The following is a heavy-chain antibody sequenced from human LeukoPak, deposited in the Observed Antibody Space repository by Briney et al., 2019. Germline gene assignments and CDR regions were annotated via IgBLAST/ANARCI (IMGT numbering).Heavy chain of an antibody. J-gene: IGHJ3*02. D-gene: IGHD2-2*01. CDR1: GGSISSYY. CDR2: IYYSGST. CDR3: ARISRAFDI. Sequence: SETLSLNCTVSGGSISSYYWSWIRQPPGKELEWIGYIYYSGSTNYNPSLKSRVTISVDTSKNQFSLKLSSVTAADTAVYYCARISRAFDIWGQGTMVTVSS. V-gene: IGHV4-59*01.